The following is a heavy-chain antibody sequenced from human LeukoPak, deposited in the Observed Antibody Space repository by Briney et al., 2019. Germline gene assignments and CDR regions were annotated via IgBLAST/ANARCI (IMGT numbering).Heavy chain of an antibody. D-gene: IGHD4-11*01. CDR1: GFTFSSYA. CDR3: ARDVQSHMDV. J-gene: IGHJ6*03. CDR2: ISYDGSNK. V-gene: IGHV3-30*04. Sequence: GGSLRLSCAASGFTFSSYAMHWVRQAPGKGLEWVAVISYDGSNKYYADSVKGRFTISRDNSKNTLYLQMNSLRAEDTAVYYCARDVQSHMDVWGKGTTVTVSS.